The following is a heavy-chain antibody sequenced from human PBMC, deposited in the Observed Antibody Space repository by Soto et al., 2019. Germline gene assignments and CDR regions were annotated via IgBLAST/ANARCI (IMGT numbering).Heavy chain of an antibody. Sequence: ASVKVSCKASGYTFTSYGISWVRQAPGQGLEWMGWISAYNGNTNYAQKLQGRVTMTTDTSTSTANMELRSLRSDDTAMYYCSSTDPYSSSSLYYYYYMDVWGKGTTVTVSS. D-gene: IGHD6-6*01. CDR3: SSTDPYSSSSLYYYYYMDV. J-gene: IGHJ6*03. CDR1: GYTFTSYG. CDR2: ISAYNGNT. V-gene: IGHV1-18*01.